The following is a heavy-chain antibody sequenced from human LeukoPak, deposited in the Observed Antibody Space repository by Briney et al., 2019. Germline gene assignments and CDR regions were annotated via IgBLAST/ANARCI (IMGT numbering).Heavy chain of an antibody. V-gene: IGHV4-34*01. Sequence: SETLSLTCAVFGGSFSDYYWSWIRQPPGKGLEWIGEINHSGSTNYNPSLKSRVTISVDTSKNQFSLKLSSVTAADTAVYYSARDRSRYYYDSSGSFLDVWGQGTTVTVSS. J-gene: IGHJ6*02. CDR2: INHSGST. CDR1: GGSFSDYY. CDR3: ARDRSRYYYDSSGSFLDV. D-gene: IGHD3-22*01.